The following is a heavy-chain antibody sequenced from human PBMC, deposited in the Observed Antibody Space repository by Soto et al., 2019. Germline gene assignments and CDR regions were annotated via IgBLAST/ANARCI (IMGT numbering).Heavy chain of an antibody. Sequence: QVQLVESGGGVFQPGRSLSLSCAASGFTFSSYAMHWVRQAPGKGLEWVAVISYDGSNKYYADSVKGRFTISRDNSKNTLYLKMNSLRAEDTAGYYCARAPAIAAACVSKGYYYGMDVWGQGTTVTVSS. CDR1: GFTFSSYA. CDR2: ISYDGSNK. V-gene: IGHV3-30-3*01. D-gene: IGHD6-13*01. J-gene: IGHJ6*01. CDR3: ARAPAIAAACVSKGYYYGMDV.